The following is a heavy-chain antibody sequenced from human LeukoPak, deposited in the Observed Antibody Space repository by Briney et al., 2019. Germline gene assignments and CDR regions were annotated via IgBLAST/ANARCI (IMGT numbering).Heavy chain of an antibody. CDR3: ARGRAPI. CDR1: GGSFSGYY. CDR2: INHSGST. J-gene: IGHJ4*02. V-gene: IGHV4-34*01. D-gene: IGHD1-26*01. Sequence: SETLSLTCAVYGGSFSGYYWSWIRQPPGKGLEWIGEINHSGSTNYNPSLKSRVTISVDTSKNQFSLKLSSVTAADTAVYYCARGRAPIGGQGTLVTVSS.